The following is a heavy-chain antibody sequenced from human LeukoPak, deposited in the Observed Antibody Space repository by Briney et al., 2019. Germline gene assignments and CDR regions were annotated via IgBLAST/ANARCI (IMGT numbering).Heavy chain of an antibody. D-gene: IGHD6-13*01. Sequence: PGGSLRLSCAASGFTFSSYAMHWVRQAPGKGLEWVAVISYDGSNKYYADSVKGRFTISRDNSKNSLYLQMNSLRAEDTAVYYCARKYSSSNDYWGQGTLVTVSS. J-gene: IGHJ4*02. CDR1: GFTFSSYA. V-gene: IGHV3-30*04. CDR3: ARKYSSSNDY. CDR2: ISYDGSNK.